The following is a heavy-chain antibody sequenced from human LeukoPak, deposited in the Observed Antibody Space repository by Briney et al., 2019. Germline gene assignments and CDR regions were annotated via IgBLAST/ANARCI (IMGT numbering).Heavy chain of an antibody. V-gene: IGHV4-38-2*01. D-gene: IGHD2-2*02. Sequence: PSETLSLTCAVSGYSISSGYYWGWIRPRPGKGLEWIGSIDHSGSTYYNPSLKSRVTISVGTSKNQFSLKLSSVTAADTAVYYCARHRVGVVVPAAIGYWGQGTLVTVSS. CDR1: GYSISSGYY. CDR2: IDHSGST. J-gene: IGHJ4*02. CDR3: ARHRVGVVVPAAIGY.